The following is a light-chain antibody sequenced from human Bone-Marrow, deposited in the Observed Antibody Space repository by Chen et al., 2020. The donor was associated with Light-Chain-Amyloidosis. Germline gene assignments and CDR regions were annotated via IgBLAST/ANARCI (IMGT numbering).Light chain of an antibody. J-gene: IGLJ3*02. V-gene: IGLV3-21*02. Sequence: SYVLTQPSSVSVAPGQTAPIACGGNNIGSTSVHWYQQTPGQAPLLVVYDDSDRPSGIPERLSGSNSGNTATLTISRVEAGDEADYYCQVWDRSSDRPVFGGGNKLTVL. CDR3: QVWDRSSDRPV. CDR2: DDS. CDR1: NIGSTS.